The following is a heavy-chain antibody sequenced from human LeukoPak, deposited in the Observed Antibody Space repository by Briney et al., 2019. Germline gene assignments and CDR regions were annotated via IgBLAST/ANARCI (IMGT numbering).Heavy chain of an antibody. J-gene: IGHJ5*02. CDR1: GYTFTSYY. CDR2: IIPIFGTA. V-gene: IGHV1-69*13. CDR3: ASDNWFDP. Sequence: ASVKVSCKASGYTFTSYYMHWVRQAPGHGLEWMGGIIPIFGTANYAQKFQGRVTITADESTSTAYMELSSLRSEDTAVYYCASDNWFDPWGQGTLVTVSS.